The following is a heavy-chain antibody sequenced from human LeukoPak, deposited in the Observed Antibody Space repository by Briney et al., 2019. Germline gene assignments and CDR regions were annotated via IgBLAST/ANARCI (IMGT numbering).Heavy chain of an antibody. D-gene: IGHD2-8*01. CDR3: AKESDLYCTNGVCYNDY. CDR1: GFTFSSYA. CDR2: ISGSGGST. V-gene: IGHV3-23*01. Sequence: GGSLRLSCAASGFTFSSYAMSWVRQAPGKGLEWVSAISGSGGSTYYADSVKGRFTISRDNSKNTLYLQMNSLRAEDTAVYYCAKESDLYCTNGVCYNDYWGREPWSPSPQ. J-gene: IGHJ4*02.